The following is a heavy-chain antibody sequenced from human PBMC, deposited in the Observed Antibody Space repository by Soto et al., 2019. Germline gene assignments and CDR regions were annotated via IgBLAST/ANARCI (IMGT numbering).Heavy chain of an antibody. J-gene: IGHJ6*03. V-gene: IGHV5-51*01. CDR3: ARHKFGNRYYYYNMEV. CDR1: GYSFTSYW. Sequence: GESLKISCKGSGYSFTSYWIGWVRQMPGKGLEWMGIIYPGDSDTRYSPSFQGQVTISADKSISTAYLQWSNLKATDNAMYYCARHKFGNRYYYYNMEVWGKGITVTVSS. CDR2: IYPGDSDT. D-gene: IGHD3-10*01.